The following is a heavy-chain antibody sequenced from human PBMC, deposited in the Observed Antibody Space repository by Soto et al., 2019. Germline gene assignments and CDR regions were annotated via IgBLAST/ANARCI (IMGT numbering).Heavy chain of an antibody. J-gene: IGHJ6*02. CDR1: GGSISSYY. D-gene: IGHD2-2*01. CDR3: ARAILLGYCSSTSCYYGMDV. Sequence: SSETLSLTCTVSGGSISSYYWSWIRQPPGKGLEWIGYIYYSGSTNYNPSLKSRVTISVDTSKNQFSLKLSSVTAADTAVYYCARAILLGYCSSTSCYYGMDVWGQGTTVTVSS. CDR2: IYYSGST. V-gene: IGHV4-59*01.